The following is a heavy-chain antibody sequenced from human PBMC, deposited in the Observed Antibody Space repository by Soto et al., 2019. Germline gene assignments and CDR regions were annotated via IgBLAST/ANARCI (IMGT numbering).Heavy chain of an antibody. CDR2: LRGKNGNT. V-gene: IGHV1-18*04. CDR3: ARVSSSIVVVPDYGMDV. Sequence: QVQLVQSGVEVKKPGASVKVSCKASGYTFISHGISWVRQAPGQGLEWMGWLRGKNGNTNYAQKLQGRVTLTTDTSTSTAYMELRSLRSDDTAVYYCARVSSSIVVVPDYGMDVWGQGTTVTVSS. CDR1: GYTFISHG. J-gene: IGHJ6*02. D-gene: IGHD2-15*01.